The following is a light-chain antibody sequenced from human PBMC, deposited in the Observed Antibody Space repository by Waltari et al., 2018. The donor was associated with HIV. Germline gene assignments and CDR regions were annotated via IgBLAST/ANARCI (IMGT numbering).Light chain of an antibody. J-gene: IGLJ2*01. V-gene: IGLV3-1*01. Sequence: SYELTQPPSVSVSPGQTAIITCSGDQLGDKYASWYLHRPGQSPLLVIYEDVKWPSGIPERFSGSNSGNTATLTISGTQAMDEADYYCQAWDSNNVIFGGGTKVTVL. CDR3: QAWDSNNVI. CDR1: QLGDKY. CDR2: EDV.